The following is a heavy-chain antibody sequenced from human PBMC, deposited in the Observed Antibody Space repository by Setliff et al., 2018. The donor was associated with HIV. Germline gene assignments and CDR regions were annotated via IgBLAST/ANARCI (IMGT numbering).Heavy chain of an antibody. CDR3: ARVYSRSWFFFDH. CDR1: GGSISSTSYY. V-gene: IGHV4-39*01. Sequence: PSETLSLTCTVSGGSISSTSYYWGWIRQPPGTGLEWIGSISSSGNTYYNPSLKSRVTTSVDTSNNQFSLKLTSVTAADTAVYYCARVYSRSWFFFDHWGQGILVTVPS. J-gene: IGHJ4*02. D-gene: IGHD6-13*01. CDR2: ISSSGNT.